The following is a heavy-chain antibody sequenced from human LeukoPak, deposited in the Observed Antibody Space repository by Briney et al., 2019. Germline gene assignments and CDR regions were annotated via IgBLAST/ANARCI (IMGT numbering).Heavy chain of an antibody. V-gene: IGHV4-39*01. J-gene: IGHJ4*02. CDR3: ARRVSGSYYNY. Sequence: SETLSLTCTVSGDSISSSNYYWAWIRQPPGEGLEWIGSTDYSGDTYYNPSLKSRVTISEDTSKNQFSLKLSSVTAADTAVYYCARRVSGSYYNYWGQGTLVTVSS. CDR2: TDYSGDT. CDR1: GDSISSSNYY. D-gene: IGHD1-26*01.